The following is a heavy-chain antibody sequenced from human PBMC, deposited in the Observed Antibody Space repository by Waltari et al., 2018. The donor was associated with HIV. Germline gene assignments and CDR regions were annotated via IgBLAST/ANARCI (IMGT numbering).Heavy chain of an antibody. J-gene: IGHJ4*02. CDR3: ARDHYYGSSGYYSDY. Sequence: QVHLVQSGAALRKPGASVKVSCKASGYPFTYYGITWVRQAPGQGLEWMGWISGYNGDTKYAQKVRGRVTMTTDTSTSTAYLEMGSLRFDDTAVYYCARDHYYGSSGYYSDYWGQGTLVTVSS. CDR2: ISGYNGDT. V-gene: IGHV1-18*01. CDR1: GYPFTYYG. D-gene: IGHD3-22*01.